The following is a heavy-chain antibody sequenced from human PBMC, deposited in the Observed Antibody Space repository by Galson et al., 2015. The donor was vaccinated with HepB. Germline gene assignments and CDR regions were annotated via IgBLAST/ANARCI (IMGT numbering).Heavy chain of an antibody. CDR2: ISGSGGST. Sequence: SLRLSCAASGFTFSSYAMSWVRQAPGKGLEWVSAISGSGGSTYYADSVKGRFTISRDNSKNTLYLQMNSLRAEDTAVYYCAKDWGYCSGGSCPHYFDYWGQGTLVTVPS. CDR3: AKDWGYCSGGSCPHYFDY. V-gene: IGHV3-23*01. D-gene: IGHD2-15*01. J-gene: IGHJ4*02. CDR1: GFTFSSYA.